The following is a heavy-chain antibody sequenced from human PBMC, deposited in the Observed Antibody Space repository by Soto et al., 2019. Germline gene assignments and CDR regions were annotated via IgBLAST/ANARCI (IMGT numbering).Heavy chain of an antibody. CDR3: ARDSYYDILTGRGGDAFDI. J-gene: IGHJ3*02. V-gene: IGHV4-39*02. Sequence: QLQLQESGPGLVKPSETLSLTCTVSGGSISSSSYYWGWIRQPPGKGLGWIGGIYYSGSTYYNPSLKSRVTISVDTSKNQFSLKLSSVTAADTAVYYCARDSYYDILTGRGGDAFDIWGQGTMVTVSS. D-gene: IGHD3-9*01. CDR2: IYYSGST. CDR1: GGSISSSSYY.